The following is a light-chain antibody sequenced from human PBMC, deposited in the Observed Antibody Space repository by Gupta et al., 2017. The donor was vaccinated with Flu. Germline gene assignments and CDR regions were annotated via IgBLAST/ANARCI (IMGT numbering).Light chain of an antibody. CDR2: DSD. J-gene: IGLJ2*01. CDR1: SSNIGNNY. Sequence: QSVLTQPPSVSAAPGQKVTISCSGSSSNIGNNYVSWYQQFPGRAPKLLIYDSDKRPSGIPDRFSGSKSGTSATLGITGLQTGDEADYYCGTWDSSLSAGVFGGGTRLAVL. V-gene: IGLV1-51*01. CDR3: GTWDSSLSAGV.